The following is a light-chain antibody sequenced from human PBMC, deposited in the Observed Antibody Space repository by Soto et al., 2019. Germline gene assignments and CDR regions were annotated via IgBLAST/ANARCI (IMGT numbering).Light chain of an antibody. Sequence: EIVMTQSPATLSASPGERATLSCRASQSISSNLAWYQQKPGQAPGLLIYGASTRATGIPARFSGSGSGTEFTLTISSLQSEDFAVYYCQQYSNWPPVFGGGTKVEI. J-gene: IGKJ4*01. CDR1: QSISSN. CDR3: QQYSNWPPV. V-gene: IGKV3-15*01. CDR2: GAS.